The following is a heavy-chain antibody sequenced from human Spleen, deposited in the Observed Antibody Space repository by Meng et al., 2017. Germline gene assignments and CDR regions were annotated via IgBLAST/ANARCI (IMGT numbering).Heavy chain of an antibody. V-gene: IGHV3-66*01. CDR2: IYSGGST. D-gene: IGHD2-15*01. Sequence: GGSLRLSCAASGFYFNNAWMSWVRQAPGKGLEWVSVIYSGGSTYYADSVKGRFTISRDNAKNSLYLQMNSLRAEDTAVYYCARDRCSGGSCHPNDAFDIWGQGTMVTVSS. J-gene: IGHJ3*02. CDR1: GFYFNNAW. CDR3: ARDRCSGGSCHPNDAFDI.